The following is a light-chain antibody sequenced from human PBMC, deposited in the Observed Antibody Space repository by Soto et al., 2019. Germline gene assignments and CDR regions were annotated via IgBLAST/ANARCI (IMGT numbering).Light chain of an antibody. CDR2: AAS. J-gene: IGKJ1*01. Sequence: DIVLTQPPGTLSLSPGERATLSCRASQSVSRNYLAWYQQKHGQAPRLLIYAASTRATGIPDSFSASGSGTDFTLTSSRLEAEDFAVYYYHQHVNGPRTFGQGTKVDIK. V-gene: IGKV3-20*01. CDR3: HQHVNGPRT. CDR1: QSVSRNY.